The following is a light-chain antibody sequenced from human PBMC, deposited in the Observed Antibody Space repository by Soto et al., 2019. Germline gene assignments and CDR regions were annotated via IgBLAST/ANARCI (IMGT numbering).Light chain of an antibody. CDR1: QSVSSSY. V-gene: IGKV3-20*01. CDR3: QQYGSSRP. Sequence: EIVLTQSPGTLSLSPGERATLSCRASQSVSSSYLAWYQQKPGQAPRLLIYGASSRATGIRDRFSGSGSGTDFTLTISRLEPEDFAVYYCQQYGSSRPFGQGTKVEIK. CDR2: GAS. J-gene: IGKJ1*01.